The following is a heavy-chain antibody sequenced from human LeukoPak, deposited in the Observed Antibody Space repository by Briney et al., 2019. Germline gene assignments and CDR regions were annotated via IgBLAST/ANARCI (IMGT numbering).Heavy chain of an antibody. V-gene: IGHV4-34*01. CDR1: GGSFSGYY. D-gene: IGHD3-9*01. CDR3: ARLGRLILTGYYGYYFDY. CDR2: INHSGST. J-gene: IGHJ4*02. Sequence: SETLSLTCAVYGGSFSGYYWSWIRQPPGKGLEWIGEINHSGSTNYNPSLKSRVTISVHTPKNQFSLRLSSVTAADTAVYYCARLGRLILTGYYGYYFDYWGQGTLVTVSS.